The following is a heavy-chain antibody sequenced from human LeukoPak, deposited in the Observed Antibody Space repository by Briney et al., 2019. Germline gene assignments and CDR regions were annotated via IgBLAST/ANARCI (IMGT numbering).Heavy chain of an antibody. V-gene: IGHV1-69*13. CDR3: ARAPLWFGEGAYYGMDV. Sequence: SVKVSCKASGGTFSSYAISWVRQAPGQGLERMGGIIPIFGTANYAQKFQGRVTITADESTSTAYMELKSLRSEDTAVYYCARAPLWFGEGAYYGMDVWGQGTTVTVSS. CDR1: GGTFSSYA. CDR2: IIPIFGTA. D-gene: IGHD3-10*01. J-gene: IGHJ6*02.